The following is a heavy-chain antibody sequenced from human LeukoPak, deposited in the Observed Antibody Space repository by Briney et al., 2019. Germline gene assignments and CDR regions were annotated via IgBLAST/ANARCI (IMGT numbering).Heavy chain of an antibody. J-gene: IGHJ4*02. CDR3: ARDEGGNYYDFWSGYTIVYYFDY. Sequence: GGSLRLSCAASGFTFSSHAMHWVRQAPGKGLEWVAVISYDGSNKYYADSVKGRFTISRDNSKNTLYLQMNSLRAEDTAVYYCARDEGGNYYDFWSGYTIVYYFDYWGQGTLVTVSS. CDR1: GFTFSSHA. V-gene: IGHV3-30-3*01. D-gene: IGHD3-3*01. CDR2: ISYDGSNK.